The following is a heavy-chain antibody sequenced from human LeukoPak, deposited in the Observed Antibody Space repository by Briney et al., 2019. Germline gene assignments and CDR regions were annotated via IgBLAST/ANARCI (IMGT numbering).Heavy chain of an antibody. V-gene: IGHV4-39*07. CDR2: IYYSETS. D-gene: IGHD5-24*01. CDR3: ASGRRNGYLYWDY. CDR1: GGSISSTSYY. Sequence: SETLSLTCTVSGGSISSTSYYWGWIRQPPGRGLEWIGDIYYSETSDYNSSLKSRVTISVDTSKNQFSLKLSSLTAADTAVYYCASGRRNGYLYWDYWGQGTLVTVSS. J-gene: IGHJ4*02.